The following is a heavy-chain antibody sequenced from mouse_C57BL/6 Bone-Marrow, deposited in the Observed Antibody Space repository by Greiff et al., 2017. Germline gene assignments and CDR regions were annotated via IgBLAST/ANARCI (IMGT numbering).Heavy chain of an antibody. Sequence: QVQLQQSGPGLVQPSQSLSITCTVSGFSLTSYGVHWVRQSPGKGLEWLGVIWSGGSTDYNAAFISRLSISKDNSKSQVFFKMNSRQADDTAIYYGARNLGSITTSTGYFDVWGTGTTVTVSS. D-gene: IGHD1-1*01. CDR3: ARNLGSITTSTGYFDV. V-gene: IGHV2-2*01. J-gene: IGHJ1*03. CDR2: IWSGGST. CDR1: GFSLTSYG.